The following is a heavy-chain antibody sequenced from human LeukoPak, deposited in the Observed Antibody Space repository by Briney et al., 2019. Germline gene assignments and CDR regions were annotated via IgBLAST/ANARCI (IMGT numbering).Heavy chain of an antibody. CDR3: ARERKITSFGVACDY. Sequence: INPNGGGTNYAQRLQGRVTMTSDTSISTAYMELSSLRSDDTAVYYCARERKITSFGVACDYWGQGTLVTVSS. D-gene: IGHD3-3*01. CDR2: INPNGGGT. J-gene: IGHJ4*02. V-gene: IGHV1-2*02.